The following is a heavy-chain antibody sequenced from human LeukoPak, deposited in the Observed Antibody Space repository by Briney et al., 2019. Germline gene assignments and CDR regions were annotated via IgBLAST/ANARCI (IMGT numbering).Heavy chain of an antibody. V-gene: IGHV1-18*01. CDR2: ISAYNGNT. CDR1: GYTFTSDG. Sequence: ASVKVSCKASGYTFTSDGISWVRQAPGQGLEWMGWISAYNGNTNYAQKLQGRVTMTTDTSTSTAYMELRSLRSDATPVYYCARDQYLNYYDSSGYADYWGQGTLVTVSS. D-gene: IGHD3-22*01. CDR3: ARDQYLNYYDSSGYADY. J-gene: IGHJ4*02.